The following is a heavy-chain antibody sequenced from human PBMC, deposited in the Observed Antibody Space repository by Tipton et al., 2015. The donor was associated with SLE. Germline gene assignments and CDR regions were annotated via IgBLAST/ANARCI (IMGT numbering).Heavy chain of an antibody. CDR3: AGDRLDLDETENTFEL. J-gene: IGHJ3*01. CDR1: GGSISSGSHY. D-gene: IGHD6-19*01. V-gene: IGHV4-61*10. CDR2: ICDIGST. Sequence: TLSLTCTVSGGSISSGSHYWSWIRQPAGKGLEWIGDICDIGSTKYNPSLKSRATISVATSKNQLSLELTSLTAADTAVYFCAGDRLDLDETENTFELWGQGTMVTVSS.